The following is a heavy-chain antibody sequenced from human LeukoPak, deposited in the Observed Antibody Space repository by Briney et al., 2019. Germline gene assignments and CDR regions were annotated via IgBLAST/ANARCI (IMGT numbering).Heavy chain of an antibody. CDR3: VNGGVDTTMVPFDS. J-gene: IGHJ4*02. D-gene: IGHD5-18*01. CDR2: ISADGGTT. Sequence: PGGSLGLSCSASGLPFNNYVMHWVRQAPGKGLDYVSGISADGGTTYYADSAKGRFTISRDNSKNTLYLQLSSLRAEDTAVYYCVNGGVDTTMVPFDSWGQGTLVTVSS. V-gene: IGHV3-64D*06. CDR1: GLPFNNYV.